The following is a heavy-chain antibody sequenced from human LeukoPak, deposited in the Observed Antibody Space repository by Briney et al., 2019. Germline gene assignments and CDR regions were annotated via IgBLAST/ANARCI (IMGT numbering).Heavy chain of an antibody. CDR1: GGSINSGSFY. Sequence: SETLSLTCTVSGGSINSGSFYWGWIRQPPGKGLKWIGFNSYSGNSYYNPSLKSRVTVSVDTSNNLFSLMLSSVTAADTAVYYCVRLHDSRGYYSDSWGQGTLVTVSS. CDR3: VRLHDSRGYYSDS. V-gene: IGHV4-39*01. D-gene: IGHD3-22*01. J-gene: IGHJ5*01. CDR2: NSYSGNS.